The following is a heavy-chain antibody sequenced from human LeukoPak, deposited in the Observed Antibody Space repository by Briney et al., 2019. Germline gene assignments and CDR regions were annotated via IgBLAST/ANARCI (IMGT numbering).Heavy chain of an antibody. CDR2: ISYSGST. J-gene: IGHJ4*02. CDR1: GGSISSYY. D-gene: IGHD6-13*01. Sequence: PSETLSLTCTVSGGSISSYYWSWIRQPPGKGLEWIGYISYSGSTNYNPSLKSRVTISVDTSKNQFSLKLTSVTAADTAVYYCAREAVAAPGTVDYWGQGTLVTVSS. V-gene: IGHV4-59*01. CDR3: AREAVAAPGTVDY.